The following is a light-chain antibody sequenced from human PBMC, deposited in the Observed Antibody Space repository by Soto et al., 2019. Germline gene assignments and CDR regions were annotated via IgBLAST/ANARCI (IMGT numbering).Light chain of an antibody. V-gene: IGKV1-33*01. CDR3: QQYDNLPPTWT. CDR1: QTISSW. J-gene: IGKJ1*01. Sequence: DIQMTQSPSTLSGSVGDRVTITCRASQTISSWLAWYQHKPGKAPXXLXYDASNLETGVPSRFSGGGSGTHFTGTLSNLQPEEIATYYGQQYDNLPPTWTFGQGTKVDIK. CDR2: DAS.